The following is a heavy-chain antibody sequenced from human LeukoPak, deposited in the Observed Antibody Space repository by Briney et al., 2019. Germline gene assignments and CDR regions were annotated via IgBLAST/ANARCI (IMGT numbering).Heavy chain of an antibody. D-gene: IGHD4-17*01. CDR2: ISSSGSYT. CDR1: GFTFSDYY. J-gene: IGHJ5*02. Sequence: GGSLRLSCAASGFTFSDYYMSWIRQAPGKGLEWVSYISSSGSYTNYADSVKGRFTISRDNAKNSLYLQMNSLRAEDTAVYYCARVATTVTKGSNWFDPWGQGTLVTVSS. CDR3: ARVATTVTKGSNWFDP. V-gene: IGHV3-11*05.